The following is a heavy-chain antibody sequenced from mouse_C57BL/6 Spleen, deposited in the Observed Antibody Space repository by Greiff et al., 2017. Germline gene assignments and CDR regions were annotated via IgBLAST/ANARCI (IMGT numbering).Heavy chain of an antibody. CDR1: GYTFTDYY. J-gene: IGHJ1*03. CDR2: INPYNGGT. CDR3: ARRGYGSSYLDWYFDV. D-gene: IGHD1-1*01. Sequence: EVQLQQSGPVLVKPGASVKMSCKASGYTFTDYYMNWVKQSHGKSLEWIGVINPYNGGTSYNQKFKGKATLTVDKSSSTAYMELNSLTSEDSAVYYCARRGYGSSYLDWYFDVWGTGTTVTVSS. V-gene: IGHV1-19*01.